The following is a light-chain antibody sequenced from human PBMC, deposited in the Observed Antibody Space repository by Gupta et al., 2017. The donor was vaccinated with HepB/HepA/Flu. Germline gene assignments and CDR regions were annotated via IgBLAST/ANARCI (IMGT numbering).Light chain of an antibody. CDR3: LLSYSDTRV. J-gene: IGLJ3*02. CDR2: DTS. V-gene: IGLV7-46*01. Sequence: AVVTQESSLTVSPGGTVTLTCGSSTGAVTSGHYPYWFQQKPGQAPTTLVYDTSAKHSWTPALFSGSPRGGKAALTLAGARPEDEDDYYCLLSYSDTRVFGGGTKLTVL. CDR1: TGAVTSGHY.